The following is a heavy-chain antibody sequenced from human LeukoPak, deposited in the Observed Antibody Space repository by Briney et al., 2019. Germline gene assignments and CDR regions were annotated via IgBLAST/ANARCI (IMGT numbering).Heavy chain of an antibody. CDR1: GYNFPSYG. J-gene: IGHJ4*02. CDR3: ARDRGGKGSAIFY. Sequence: SVKVSYKASGYNFPSYGINWVRQAPGQGIEWMGWIRPHTGETNSAQRFQDRVTMTTDTSTTTAYMELGSLRFDDTAVYYCARDRGGKGSAIFYWGQGSLVTVSS. CDR2: IRPHTGET. V-gene: IGHV1-18*01. D-gene: IGHD2-2*01.